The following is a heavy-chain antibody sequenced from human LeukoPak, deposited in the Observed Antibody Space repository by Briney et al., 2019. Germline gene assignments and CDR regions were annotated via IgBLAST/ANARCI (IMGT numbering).Heavy chain of an antibody. CDR1: GGSISSYY. J-gene: IGHJ4*02. CDR2: IYYSGST. V-gene: IGHV4-59*12. CDR3: AREGGSLDY. D-gene: IGHD1-26*01. Sequence: SETLSLTCTVSGGSISSYYWSWIRQPPGKGLEWIGYIYYSGSTYYNPSLKSRVTISVDTSKNQFSLKLSSVTAADTAVYYCAREGGSLDYWGQGTLVTVSS.